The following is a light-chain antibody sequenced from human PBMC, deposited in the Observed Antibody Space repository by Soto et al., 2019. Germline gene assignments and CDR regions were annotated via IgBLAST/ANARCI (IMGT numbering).Light chain of an antibody. V-gene: IGLV2-14*01. Sequence: QSVLTQPASVSGSPGQSITISCTGTSSDIGGYDYVSWYQQYPGKAPKLTIYDVSNRPSGVSDRFSGSKSANTASLTISGLQAEDEADDYCNSYTTSSSLYVFGTGTKVTVL. CDR1: SSDIGGYDY. J-gene: IGLJ1*01. CDR2: DVS. CDR3: NSYTTSSSLYV.